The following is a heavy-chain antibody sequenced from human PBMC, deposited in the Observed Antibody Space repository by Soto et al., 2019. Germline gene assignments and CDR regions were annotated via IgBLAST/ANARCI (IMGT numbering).Heavy chain of an antibody. D-gene: IGHD3-16*01. V-gene: IGHV4-39*01. CDR3: ARHAAYYSVWGKSEGSDY. CDR1: GGSISSNSYY. CDR2: MYYSGAT. Sequence: PSETLSLTCTVSGGSISSNSYYWDWIRQPPGKGLEWIGSMYYSGATYHNPSLQSRVTISVDTSKNQFSLHLSSVTAADTAVYYCARHAAYYSVWGKSEGSDYCGQRTLLTVS. J-gene: IGHJ4*02.